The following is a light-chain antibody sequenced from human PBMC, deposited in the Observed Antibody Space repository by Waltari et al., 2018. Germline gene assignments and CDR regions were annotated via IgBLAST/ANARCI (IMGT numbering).Light chain of an antibody. V-gene: IGKV3-11*01. CDR1: QSVTNY. J-gene: IGKJ4*01. CDR2: DTS. CDR3: QQRRNWPLT. Sequence: DIVLTQSPAILSLSPGERASLSCRASQSVTNYLAWYQQKPGQAPRLLIYDTSNRATGIPAGFSGSGFATDFTLTISSLEPDDFAVYYCQQRRNWPLTFGGGTKVEIK.